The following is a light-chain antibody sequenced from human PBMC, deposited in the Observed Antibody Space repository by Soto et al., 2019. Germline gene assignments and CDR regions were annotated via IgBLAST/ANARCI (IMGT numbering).Light chain of an antibody. CDR3: CSYAGSSTYV. V-gene: IGLV2-23*01. J-gene: IGLJ1*01. CDR2: EGS. Sequence: SALTQPASVSGSPGQSITISCTGTSSDVGTYNLVSWYQQHPGKAPKLMIYEGSKRPSGVSNRFSGSKSGNTASLTISGLQAEDEADYYCCSYAGSSTYVFGTGTTVTV. CDR1: SSDVGTYNL.